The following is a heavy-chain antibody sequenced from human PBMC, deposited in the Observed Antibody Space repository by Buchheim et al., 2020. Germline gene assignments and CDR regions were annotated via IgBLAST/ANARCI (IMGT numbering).Heavy chain of an antibody. CDR3: AKMYSGYGGRIDC. J-gene: IGHJ4*02. CDR1: GFTVSSNY. D-gene: IGHD5-12*01. V-gene: IGHV3-53*02. Sequence: EVQLVETGGGLIQPGGSLRLSCAASGFTVSSNYMSWVRQAPGKGLEWVSVIYSGGSTYYADSVKGRFTISRDNSKNTLYFQMNSLRVEDTAVYYCAKMYSGYGGRIDCWGQGTL. CDR2: IYSGGST.